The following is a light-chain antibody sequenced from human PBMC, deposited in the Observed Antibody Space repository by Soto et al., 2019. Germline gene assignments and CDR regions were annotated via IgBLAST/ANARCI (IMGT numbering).Light chain of an antibody. CDR3: QQYNSYT. Sequence: DIQMTQSPSTLPASVGDRVTITSRASQSISNWLAWYRQKPGTAPKLLIYHASTLESGVPARFSGSGSGTEFALTISILQPDDFATYYCQQYNSYTFGQGTKVDIK. CDR1: QSISNW. J-gene: IGKJ1*01. CDR2: HAS. V-gene: IGKV1-5*01.